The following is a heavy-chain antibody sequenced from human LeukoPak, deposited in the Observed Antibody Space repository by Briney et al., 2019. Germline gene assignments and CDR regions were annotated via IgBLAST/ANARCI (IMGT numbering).Heavy chain of an antibody. Sequence: SETLSLTCTVSGGSFSSYFWSWIRQPPGKGLEWIGYIYYSGSTHYNSSLKSRVTISVDTSKNHFSLKLSSVTAADTAVYYCARDPGIAVAGWGFDAFDIWGQGTMVTVSS. J-gene: IGHJ3*02. CDR2: IYYSGST. D-gene: IGHD6-19*01. CDR1: GGSFSSYF. CDR3: ARDPGIAVAGWGFDAFDI. V-gene: IGHV4-59*12.